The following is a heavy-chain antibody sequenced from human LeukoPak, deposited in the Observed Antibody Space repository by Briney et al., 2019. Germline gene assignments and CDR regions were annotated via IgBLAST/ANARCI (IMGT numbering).Heavy chain of an antibody. Sequence: SETLSLTCTVSGGSISSSSYYWGWIRQPPGKGLEWIGSIYYSGSTNYNPSLKSRVTISVDTSKNQFSLKLSSVTAADTAVYYCARARTYSSSWYFDYWGQGTLVTVSS. J-gene: IGHJ4*02. CDR3: ARARTYSSSWYFDY. CDR1: GGSISSSSYY. CDR2: IYYSGST. D-gene: IGHD6-13*01. V-gene: IGHV4-39*07.